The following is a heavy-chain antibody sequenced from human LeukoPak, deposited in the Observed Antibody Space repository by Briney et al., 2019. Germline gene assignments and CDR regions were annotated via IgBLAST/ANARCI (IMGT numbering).Heavy chain of an antibody. V-gene: IGHV4-39*07. CDR3: AREYSSSWYSSGWFDP. J-gene: IGHJ5*02. CDR1: GDSITITNYY. Sequence: SETLSLTCTVSGDSITITNYYWGWIRQPPGKGLEWVGNIYHDGSTYYNPSLKSRVTISVDTSKNQFSLKLSSVTAADTAVYYCAREYSSSWYSSGWFDPWGQGTLVTVSS. CDR2: IYHDGST. D-gene: IGHD6-13*01.